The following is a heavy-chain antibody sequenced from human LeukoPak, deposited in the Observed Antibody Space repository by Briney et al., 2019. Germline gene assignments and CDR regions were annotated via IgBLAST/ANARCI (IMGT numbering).Heavy chain of an antibody. CDR3: AKDRSRVGAAVTIDY. V-gene: IGHV3-23*01. Sequence: PGGSLRLSCAASGFTFSSYGMHWVRQAPGKGLEWVSAISGSGGSTYYADSVKGRFTISRDNSKNTLYLQMNSLRAEDTAVYYCAKDRSRVGAAVTIDYWGQGTLVTVSS. CDR2: ISGSGGST. J-gene: IGHJ4*02. D-gene: IGHD1-26*01. CDR1: GFTFSSYG.